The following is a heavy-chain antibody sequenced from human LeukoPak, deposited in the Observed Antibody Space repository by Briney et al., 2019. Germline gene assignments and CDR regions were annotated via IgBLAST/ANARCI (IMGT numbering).Heavy chain of an antibody. Sequence: GGSLRLSCAASGFTFSNYGMTWVRQAPGKGLEWVANIKQDGSEKYYVDSVKGRFTISRDNAKNSLYLQMKSLRAEDMAVYYCARGHVWFDPWGQGTLVTVSS. J-gene: IGHJ5*02. CDR2: IKQDGSEK. CDR1: GFTFSNYG. CDR3: ARGHVWFDP. V-gene: IGHV3-7*05.